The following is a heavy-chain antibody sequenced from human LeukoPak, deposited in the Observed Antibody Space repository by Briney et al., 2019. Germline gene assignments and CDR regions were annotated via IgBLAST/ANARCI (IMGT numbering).Heavy chain of an antibody. CDR2: ISGSGGST. CDR3: AKTQYYYDSSGYYGY. V-gene: IGHV3-23*01. J-gene: IGHJ4*02. Sequence: GGSLRLSCAASGFTFSSYAMSWVRQAPGKGLEWVSAISGSGGSTYYVDSVKGRFTISRDNSKNTLYLQMNSLRAEDTAVYYCAKTQYYYDSSGYYGYWGQGTLVTVSS. CDR1: GFTFSSYA. D-gene: IGHD3-22*01.